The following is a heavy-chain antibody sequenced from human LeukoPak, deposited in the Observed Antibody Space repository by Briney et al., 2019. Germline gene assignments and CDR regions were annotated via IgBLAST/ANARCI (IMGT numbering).Heavy chain of an antibody. Sequence: PGGSLRLSCAASAFSLNAYNMNWVRQAPGKGLEWVSAISGSGGSTYYADSVKGRFTISRDNAKNSLYLQMNSLRAEDTAVYYCARGLLPPAAPLWVDYWGQGTLVTVSS. CDR3: ARGLLPPAAPLWVDY. J-gene: IGHJ4*02. V-gene: IGHV3-21*01. CDR2: ISGSGGST. D-gene: IGHD2-2*01. CDR1: AFSLNAYN.